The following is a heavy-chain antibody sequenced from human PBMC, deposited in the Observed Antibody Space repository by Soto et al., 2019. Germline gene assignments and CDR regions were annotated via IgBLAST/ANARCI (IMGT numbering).Heavy chain of an antibody. V-gene: IGHV1-18*01. CDR1: GYTFTSYG. Sequence: GASVKVSCKASGYTFTSYGISWVRQAPGQGLEWMGWISAYNGNTNYAQKLQGRVTMTTDTSTSTAYMELRSLRSDDTAVYYCARVPPVIYYYDSSGYYPQLYFDYWGQGTLVTLSS. CDR3: ARVPPVIYYYDSSGYYPQLYFDY. CDR2: ISAYNGNT. J-gene: IGHJ4*02. D-gene: IGHD3-22*01.